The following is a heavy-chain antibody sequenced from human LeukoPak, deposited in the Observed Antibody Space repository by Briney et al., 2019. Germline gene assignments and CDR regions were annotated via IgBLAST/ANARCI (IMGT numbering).Heavy chain of an antibody. D-gene: IGHD6-13*01. CDR3: AKDASSWYYFDY. Sequence: GGSLRLSCAASGFTFDDYAMHWVRQAPGKGLEWVSGISWNSGSIGYADSVKGRFTISRDNAKNSLYLQMNSLRAEDTALYYCAKDASSWYYFDYWGQGTLVTVSS. V-gene: IGHV3-9*01. CDR1: GFTFDDYA. J-gene: IGHJ4*02. CDR2: ISWNSGSI.